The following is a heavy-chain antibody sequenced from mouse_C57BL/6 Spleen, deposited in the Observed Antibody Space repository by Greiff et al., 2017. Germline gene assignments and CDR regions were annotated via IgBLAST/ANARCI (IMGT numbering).Heavy chain of an antibody. CDR3: ARRDFDY. CDR1: GYTFTDYY. CDR2: IYPGSGNT. J-gene: IGHJ2*01. Sequence: LMESGAELVRPGASVKLSCKASGYTFTDYYINWVKQRPGQGLEWIARIYPGSGNTYYNEKFKGKATLTAEKSSSTAYMQLSSLTSEDSAVYFCARRDFDYWGQGTTLTVSS. V-gene: IGHV1-76*01.